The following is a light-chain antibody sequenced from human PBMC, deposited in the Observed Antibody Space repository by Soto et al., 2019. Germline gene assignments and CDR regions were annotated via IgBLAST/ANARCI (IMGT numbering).Light chain of an antibody. V-gene: IGKV3-20*01. CDR1: QSVSSSY. CDR2: GAS. Sequence: EIVMTQSPATLSVSPGVRATLSCRASQSVSSSYLAWYQQKPGQAPRLLIYGASTRATGIPDRFSGDGSVTHFTLTISRLEAEDFVMYYCQQYGSSPITFGQGTRLEI. J-gene: IGKJ5*01. CDR3: QQYGSSPIT.